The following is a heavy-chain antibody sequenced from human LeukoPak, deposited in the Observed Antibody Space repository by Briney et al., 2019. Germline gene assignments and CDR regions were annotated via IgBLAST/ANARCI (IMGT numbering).Heavy chain of an antibody. Sequence: SLRLSCAASGFTFSRYGMHGVRQAPGKGLEWVAVISYDGSNKYYTDSVKGRFTISRDNSKSTLYLQMNSLRAEDTAVYYCAKVHPSPYSAAHYYYMDVWGKGTTVTVSS. CDR1: GFTFSRYG. J-gene: IGHJ6*03. CDR3: AKVHPSPYSAAHYYYMDV. V-gene: IGHV3-30*18. CDR2: ISYDGSNK. D-gene: IGHD1-26*01.